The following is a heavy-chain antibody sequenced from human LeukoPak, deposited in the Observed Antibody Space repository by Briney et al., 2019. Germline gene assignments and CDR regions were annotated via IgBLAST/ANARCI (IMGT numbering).Heavy chain of an antibody. J-gene: IGHJ4*02. CDR3: ARSYYGSGSYYSFDY. D-gene: IGHD3-10*01. CDR2: IYYSGST. CDR1: GGSISTYY. V-gene: IGHV4-59*01. Sequence: SETLSLTCSVSGGSISTYYWSWIRQPPGKGLEWIGYIYYSGSTNYNPSLKSQVTISIDTSKNQFSLKLSSVTAADTAVYYCARSYYGSGSYYSFDYWGQGTLVTVSS.